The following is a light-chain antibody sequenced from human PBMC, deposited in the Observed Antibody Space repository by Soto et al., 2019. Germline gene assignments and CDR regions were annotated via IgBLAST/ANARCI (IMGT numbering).Light chain of an antibody. CDR2: LNSDGSH. J-gene: IGLJ2*01. V-gene: IGLV4-69*01. CDR1: SGHSNYA. CDR3: QTWGSGIVV. Sequence: QLVLTQSPSESASLGAWVKLNCTLSSGHSNYAIAWHQQQSEKGPRYLMKLNSDGSHSKGDGIPDRFSGSSSGAERYLTISSLQSEDEADYYCQTWGSGIVVFGGGTKLTVL.